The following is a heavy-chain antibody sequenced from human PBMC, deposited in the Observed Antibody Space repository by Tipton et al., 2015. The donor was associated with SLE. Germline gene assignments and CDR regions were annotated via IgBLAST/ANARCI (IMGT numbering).Heavy chain of an antibody. CDR2: ISSSSSYI. CDR3: ASMYSSSWPFDY. V-gene: IGHV3-21*01. D-gene: IGHD6-13*01. CDR1: GFTFSSYA. Sequence: GSLRLSCAASGFTFSSYAMSWVRQAPGKGLEWVSSISSSSSYIYYADSVKGRFTISRDNAKNSLYLQMNSLRAEDTAVYYCASMYSSSWPFDYWGQGTLVTVSS. J-gene: IGHJ4*02.